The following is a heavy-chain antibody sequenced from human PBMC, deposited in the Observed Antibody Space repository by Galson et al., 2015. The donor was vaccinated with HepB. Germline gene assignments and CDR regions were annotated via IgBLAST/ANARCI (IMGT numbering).Heavy chain of an antibody. Sequence: SLRLSCAASGFTFRNYVMTWVRQAPGKGLEWVSSISSNSFHIYYADSVKGRFTISRDNAESSLWLQMNSLRAEDTAVYYCWARGKIDYWGQGILVTVSS. J-gene: IGHJ4*02. CDR1: GFTFRNYV. V-gene: IGHV3-21*01. D-gene: IGHD6-6*01. CDR3: WARGKIDY. CDR2: ISSNSFHI.